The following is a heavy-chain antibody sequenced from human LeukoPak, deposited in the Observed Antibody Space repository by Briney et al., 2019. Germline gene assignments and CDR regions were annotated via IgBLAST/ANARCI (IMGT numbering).Heavy chain of an antibody. V-gene: IGHV3-30*03. CDR2: ISNDASKQ. D-gene: IGHD3-22*01. CDR1: GFSFSNYW. Sequence: GGSLRLSCAASGFSFSNYWMSWVRQAPGKGLEWVALISNDASKQYYSDSVKGRFTISRDKSKNTLYLQMNSLTTEDTAVYYCARDADTSGYFSYFDHWGQGTQVTVPS. CDR3: ARDADTSGYFSYFDH. J-gene: IGHJ4*02.